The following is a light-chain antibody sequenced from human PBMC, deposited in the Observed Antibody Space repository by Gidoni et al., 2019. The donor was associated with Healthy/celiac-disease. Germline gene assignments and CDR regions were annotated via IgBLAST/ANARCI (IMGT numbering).Light chain of an antibody. CDR1: QSISSD. V-gene: IGKV1-39*01. CDR2: AAS. CDR3: QQSYSTPCT. Sequence: DIQMTQSQSSLSASVGDRVTITCRASQSISSDLNCDQQKPGEAPKLLIYAASSLQRGVPSRFSSSGSGTDVTLTISSLQPEDVATYYCQQSYSTPCTFGPGTKVEIK. J-gene: IGKJ1*01.